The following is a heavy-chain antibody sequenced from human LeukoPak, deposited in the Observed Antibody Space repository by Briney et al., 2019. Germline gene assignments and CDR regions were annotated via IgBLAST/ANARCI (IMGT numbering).Heavy chain of an antibody. Sequence: SETLSLTCAVYGESLSKYYWTWIRQSPGKGLEWTGEINHRGSTNLNPSLKSRVTLSVDTSKHQFSLKLTSVTAADAAVYYCASSVGSTDYWGQGTLVTVS. D-gene: IGHD1-26*01. CDR3: ASSVGSTDY. V-gene: IGHV4-34*01. CDR1: GESLSKYY. J-gene: IGHJ4*02. CDR2: INHRGST.